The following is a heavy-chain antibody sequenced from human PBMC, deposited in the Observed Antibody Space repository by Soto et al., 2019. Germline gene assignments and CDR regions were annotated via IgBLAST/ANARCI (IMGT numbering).Heavy chain of an antibody. CDR2: IIPVFGTA. D-gene: IGHD4-17*01. CDR3: ARGRVTTYLTAFDS. V-gene: IGHV1-69*01. CDR1: GGTFIRYA. Sequence: QVQLVQSGAEVKKPGSSVKVSCKVSGGTFIRYAISWVRQAPGRGLEWMGGIIPVFGTANYTQKFQGRVTITADESTSTAYMELSSLRSEDTALYYCARGRVTTYLTAFDSWGQGTLVTVSS. J-gene: IGHJ4*02.